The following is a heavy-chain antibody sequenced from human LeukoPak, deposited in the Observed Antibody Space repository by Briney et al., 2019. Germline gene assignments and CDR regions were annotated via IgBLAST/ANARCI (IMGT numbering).Heavy chain of an antibody. Sequence: SETLSLTCTVSGGSISSSSYYWGWIRQPPGKGLEWIESIYYSGSTYYHPSLKRRFTISVDTSKNQFSLKLSSMTAADTAMYYCARHGNKGESCIMLLGYWGQGTLVTVSS. D-gene: IGHD3-16*01. CDR1: GGSISSSSYY. V-gene: IGHV4-39*01. J-gene: IGHJ4*02. CDR3: ARHGNKGESCIMLLGY. CDR2: IYYSGST.